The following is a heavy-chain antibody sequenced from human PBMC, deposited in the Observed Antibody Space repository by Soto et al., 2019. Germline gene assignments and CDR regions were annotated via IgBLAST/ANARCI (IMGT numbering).Heavy chain of an antibody. D-gene: IGHD6-25*01. J-gene: IGHJ5*02. CDR3: AKDFSAALNWFDT. V-gene: IGHV3-23*01. CDR1: GFTFRSHA. CDR2: ISGSGGST. Sequence: GGSLRLSCAASGFTFRSHAMSWVRQATGKGLEWVSGISGSGGSTYYADSVQGRFIISRDNSKNTLYLHMNSLRVEDTAIYYCAKDFSAALNWFDTWGQGTLVTVSS.